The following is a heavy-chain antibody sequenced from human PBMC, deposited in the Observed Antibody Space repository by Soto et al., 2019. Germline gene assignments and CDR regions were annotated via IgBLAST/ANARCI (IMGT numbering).Heavy chain of an antibody. CDR1: GYTFTSYG. D-gene: IGHD1-26*01. Sequence: QVQLVQSGAEVKKPGASVRVSCEVSGYTFTSYGISWVRQAPGQGLEWMRWINTYNGNINYAQRLQGRVTMTTDTSTGTAYMELRSLRSDDTALYYCARERGGYKHFDYWGQGTLVTVSS. CDR3: ARERGGYKHFDY. V-gene: IGHV1-18*01. J-gene: IGHJ4*02. CDR2: INTYNGNI.